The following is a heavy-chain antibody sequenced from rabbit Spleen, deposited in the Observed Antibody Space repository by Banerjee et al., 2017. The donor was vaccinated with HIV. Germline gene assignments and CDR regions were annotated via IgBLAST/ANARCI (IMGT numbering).Heavy chain of an antibody. V-gene: IGHV1S40*01. Sequence: QSLEESGGDLVKPGASLTLTCKASGFDFTSTYYMCWVHQAPGKGLEWIACIYAGGGDYTSYASWAKGRFSVTRSTSLNTVTLQVNSLTVADTATYLCARGDNYFRFNLWGPGTLVTVS. CDR3: ARGDNYFRFNL. CDR2: IYAGGGDYT. D-gene: IGHD2-1*01. J-gene: IGHJ4*01. CDR1: GFDFTSTYY.